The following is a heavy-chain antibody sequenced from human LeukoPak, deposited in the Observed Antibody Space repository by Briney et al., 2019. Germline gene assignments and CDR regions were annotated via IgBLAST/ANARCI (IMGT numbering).Heavy chain of an antibody. Sequence: ASVKVSCKASGYTFTGYYMHWVRQAPGQGLEWMGRINPNSGGTNYAQKFQGRVTLTTDTSTTTAYMELRSLRFDDTAVYYCARTGPDYYGSGSYPLHYYGMDFWGQGTTVTVAS. CDR1: GYTFTGYY. J-gene: IGHJ6*02. CDR3: ARTGPDYYGSGSYPLHYYGMDF. CDR2: INPNSGGT. D-gene: IGHD3-10*01. V-gene: IGHV1-2*06.